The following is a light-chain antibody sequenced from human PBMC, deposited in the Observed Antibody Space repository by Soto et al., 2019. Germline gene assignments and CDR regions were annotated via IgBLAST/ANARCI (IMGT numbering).Light chain of an antibody. CDR2: EVS. J-gene: IGLJ2*01. CDR1: SSDVGAYNS. V-gene: IGLV2-14*01. CDR3: SSYTNSSTVV. Sequence: QSALTQPASVSGSPGQSITISCTGTSSDVGAYNSVSWYQQHPGKAPKLMISEVSHRPSGVSNRFSASKSGNTASLTISGLQAEDESDYYCSSYTNSSTVVFGGGTKVTVL.